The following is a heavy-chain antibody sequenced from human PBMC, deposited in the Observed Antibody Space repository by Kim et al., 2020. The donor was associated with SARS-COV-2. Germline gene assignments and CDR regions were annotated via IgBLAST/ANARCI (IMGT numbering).Heavy chain of an antibody. CDR3: AGERGVPFYSGRLPIDY. D-gene: IGHD1-26*01. CDR1: GFTFSSYS. CDR2: ISSSSSYI. Sequence: GGSLSLSCAASGFTFSSYSMNWVRQAPGKGLEWVSSISSSSSYIYYADSVKVRFTISRDNAKNSLYLQMNSLRAEDTAVYYCAGERGVPFYSGRLPIDYWGHGTLVTVSS. J-gene: IGHJ4*01. V-gene: IGHV3-21*01.